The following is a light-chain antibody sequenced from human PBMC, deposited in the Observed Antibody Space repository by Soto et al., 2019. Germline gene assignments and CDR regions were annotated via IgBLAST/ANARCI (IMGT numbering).Light chain of an antibody. CDR3: MQALQSPFT. V-gene: IGKV2-28*01. CDR2: LTS. Sequence: DIVMTQSPLSLPVTPGEPASISCRSSQSLLHSNGYKYLNWYLQKPGQSPLLLIYLTSTRASGVPVRFSGSVSGTDFTLKISKVEADDVGVYYCMQALQSPFTFGPGTKVYIK. J-gene: IGKJ3*01. CDR1: QSLLHSNGYKY.